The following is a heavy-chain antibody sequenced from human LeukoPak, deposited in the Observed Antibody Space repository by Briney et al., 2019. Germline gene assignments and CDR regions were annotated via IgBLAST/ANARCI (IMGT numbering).Heavy chain of an antibody. D-gene: IGHD1-1*01. J-gene: IGHJ4*02. CDR3: ARVLEPWKGRGYFDY. CDR1: GYTFTGYY. CDR2: INPNSGGT. Sequence: GASVKVSCKASGYTFTGYYMHWVRQAPGQGLEWMGWINPNSGGTNYAQKFQGRVTMTRDTSISTAYMELSRLRSDDTAVYYCARVLEPWKGRGYFDYWGQGTLVTVSS. V-gene: IGHV1-2*02.